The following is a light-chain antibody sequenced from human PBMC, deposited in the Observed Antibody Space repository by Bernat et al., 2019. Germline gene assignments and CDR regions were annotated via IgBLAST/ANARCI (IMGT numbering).Light chain of an antibody. CDR1: SSDVGTYKF. CDR3: CSYAGSSTFYA. CDR2: EGS. Sequence: QSALTQPASVSGSPGQSITISCTGTSSDVGTYKFVSWYQHHPGKVPKVMIYEGSKRPSGVSNRFSGSKSGNTASLTISGLQAEDEADYYCCSYAGSSTFYAFGSGTKVTVL. J-gene: IGLJ1*01. V-gene: IGLV2-23*01.